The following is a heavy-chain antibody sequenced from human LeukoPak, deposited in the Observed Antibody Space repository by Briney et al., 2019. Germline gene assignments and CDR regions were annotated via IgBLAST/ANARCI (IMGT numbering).Heavy chain of an antibody. Sequence: SETLSLTCAVYGGSFSGYYWSWIRQPPGKGLEWIGYIYHSGSTYYNPSLKSRVTISVDRSKNQFSLKLSSVTAADTAAYYCARGAYVPAQGAFDIWGQGTMVTVSS. D-gene: IGHD2-8*01. J-gene: IGHJ3*02. CDR1: GGSFSGYY. CDR2: IYHSGST. V-gene: IGHV4-34*01. CDR3: ARGAYVPAQGAFDI.